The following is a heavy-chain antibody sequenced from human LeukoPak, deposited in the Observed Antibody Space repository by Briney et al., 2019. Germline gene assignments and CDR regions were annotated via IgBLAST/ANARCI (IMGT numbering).Heavy chain of an antibody. J-gene: IGHJ5*02. CDR1: GGSISSSSYY. CDR2: IYYSGST. Sequence: SGTLSLTCTVSGGSISSSSYYWGWIRQPPGKGLEWIGSIYYSGSTYYNPSLKSRVTISVDTSKNQFSLKLSSVTAADTAVYYCARVTMVRGAPSHTRSVRFDPWGQGTLVTVSS. CDR3: ARVTMVRGAPSHTRSVRFDP. D-gene: IGHD3-10*01. V-gene: IGHV4-39*01.